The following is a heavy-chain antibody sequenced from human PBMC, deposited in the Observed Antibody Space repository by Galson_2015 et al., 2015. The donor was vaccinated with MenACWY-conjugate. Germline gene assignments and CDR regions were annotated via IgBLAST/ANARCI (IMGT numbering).Heavy chain of an antibody. Sequence: SLRLSCAASGFTFSTYNMNWVRQAPGKGLEWVSYISISSSTIYYADSVKGRFTISRDNAENSLYLQMNSLRDEDTAVYYCARSDDNYYYYGMDVWGQGTQVTVSS. D-gene: IGHD3-22*01. CDR3: ARSDDNYYYYGMDV. CDR1: GFTFSTYN. J-gene: IGHJ6*02. V-gene: IGHV3-48*02. CDR2: ISISSSTI.